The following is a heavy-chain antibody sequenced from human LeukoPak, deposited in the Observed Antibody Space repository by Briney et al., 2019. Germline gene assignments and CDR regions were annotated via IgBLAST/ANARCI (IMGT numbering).Heavy chain of an antibody. CDR1: GFTFSSYS. CDR2: ISSSSSYI. D-gene: IGHD2-2*01. V-gene: IGHV3-21*01. Sequence: PGGSLRLSCAASGFTFSSYSMNWVRQAPGKGLEWVSSISSSSSYIYYADSVKGRFTISRDNAKNTLYLQMNSLRAEDTAVYYCARTEYCSPTSCKYASFWGQGTMVTVSS. CDR3: ARTEYCSPTSCKYASF. J-gene: IGHJ3*01.